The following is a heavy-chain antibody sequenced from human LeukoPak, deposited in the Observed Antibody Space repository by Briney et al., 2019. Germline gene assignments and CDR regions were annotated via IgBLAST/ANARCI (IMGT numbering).Heavy chain of an antibody. J-gene: IGHJ4*02. CDR2: IYYSGST. Sequence: SETLSLTCTVSGGSISSYYWSWIRQPPGKGLEWIGYIYYSGSTNYNPSLKGRVTISVDTSKNQFSLKLSSVTAADTAVYYCARGPRSPKRGDFDYWGQGTLVTVSS. CDR1: GGSISSYY. CDR3: ARGPRSPKRGDFDY. D-gene: IGHD3-10*01. V-gene: IGHV4-59*01.